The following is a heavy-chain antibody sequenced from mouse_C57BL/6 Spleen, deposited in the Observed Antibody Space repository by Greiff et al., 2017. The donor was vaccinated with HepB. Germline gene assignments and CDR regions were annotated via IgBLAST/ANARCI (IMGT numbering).Heavy chain of an antibody. J-gene: IGHJ4*01. CDR1: GYSITSGYD. CDR3: ARGGLPLYYAMDY. CDR2: ISYSGST. D-gene: IGHD2-4*01. V-gene: IGHV3-1*01. Sequence: EVKVVESGPGMVKPSQSLSLTCTVTGYSITSGYDWHWIRHFPGNKLEWMGYISYSGSTNYNPSLKSRISITHDTSKNHFFLKLNSVTTEDTATYYCARGGLPLYYAMDYWGQGTSVTVSS.